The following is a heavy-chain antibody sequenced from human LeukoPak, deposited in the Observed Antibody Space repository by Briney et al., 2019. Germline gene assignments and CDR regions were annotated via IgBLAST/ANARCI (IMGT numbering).Heavy chain of an antibody. CDR3: ARESPLSRYPSGSYHYYYMDV. Sequence: ASVKVSCKASGYTFTSYGLNWVRQAPGQGLEWMGWINTNTGNPTYAQGFTGRFVFSLDTSVSTAYLQISSLKAEDTAVYYCARESPLSRYPSGSYHYYYMDVWGKGTTVTVSS. CDR2: INTNTGNP. CDR1: GYTFTSYG. D-gene: IGHD3-10*01. J-gene: IGHJ6*03. V-gene: IGHV7-4-1*02.